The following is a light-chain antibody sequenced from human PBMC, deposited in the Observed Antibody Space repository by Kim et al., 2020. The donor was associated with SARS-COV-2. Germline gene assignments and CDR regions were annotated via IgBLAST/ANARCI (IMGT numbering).Light chain of an antibody. J-gene: IGLJ3*02. CDR3: QSYDSSLSGWV. CDR1: SSSIGTRYD. Sequence: QIVTISCTGSSSSIGTRYDVNWYQQLPGTAPKLLIYDHSNRPSGVPDRFSGSKSGTSASLAITGLQAEDEADYYCQSYDSSLSGWVFGGGTKVTVL. CDR2: DHS. V-gene: IGLV1-40*01.